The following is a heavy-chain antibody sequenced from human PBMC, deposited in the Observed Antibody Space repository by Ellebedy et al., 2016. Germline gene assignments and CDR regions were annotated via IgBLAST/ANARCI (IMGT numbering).Heavy chain of an antibody. D-gene: IGHD3-3*01. V-gene: IGHV3-21*01. CDR3: ARDPEGLQDMYYDFWSGYSPHYMDV. CDR2: ISSSSSYI. Sequence: GESLKISXAASGFPFNSYTMNWVRQAPGKGLEWVSSISSSSSYIYYADSVKGRFTISRDNAKNSLYLQMNSLRDEDTAVYYCARDPEGLQDMYYDFWSGYSPHYMDVWGKGTTVTVSS. J-gene: IGHJ6*03. CDR1: GFPFNSYT.